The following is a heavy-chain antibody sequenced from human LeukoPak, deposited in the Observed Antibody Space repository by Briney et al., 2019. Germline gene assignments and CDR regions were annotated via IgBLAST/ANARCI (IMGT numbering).Heavy chain of an antibody. V-gene: IGHV4-30-4*01. CDR2: IYYSGST. CDR3: AREGGSSHFDP. D-gene: IGHD2-15*01. J-gene: IGHJ5*02. Sequence: SETLSLTCTVSGGSISSGDYYWSWIRQPPGKGLEWIGYIYYSGSTYYNPSLKSRVTISVDTSKNQFSLKLSSVTAADTAVYYCAREGGSSHFDPWGQGTLVTVSS. CDR1: GGSISSGDYY.